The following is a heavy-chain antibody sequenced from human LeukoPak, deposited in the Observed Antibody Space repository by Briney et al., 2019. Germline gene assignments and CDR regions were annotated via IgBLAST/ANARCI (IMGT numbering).Heavy chain of an antibody. CDR1: GFTFSSDW. D-gene: IGHD1-14*01. Sequence: SGGSLRLSCAASGFTFSSDWMTWVRQAPGKGLEWVANIKHDGSKKYYVDSVKGRFTISRDNAKNSLYLQMNSLRAEDTAVYYCARDVPISRYGPYNWFDPWGQGTLVTVSS. CDR3: ARDVPISRYGPYNWFDP. CDR2: IKHDGSKK. V-gene: IGHV3-7*01. J-gene: IGHJ5*02.